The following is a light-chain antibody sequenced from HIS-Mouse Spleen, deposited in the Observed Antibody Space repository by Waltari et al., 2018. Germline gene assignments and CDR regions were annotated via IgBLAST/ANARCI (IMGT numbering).Light chain of an antibody. J-gene: IGLJ2*01. CDR3: SSYTSSSTLVV. Sequence: QSALTQPASVSGSPGQSITISCTGTSSDVGWYTYVAWYQQHPGKAPKLMIYDVRNRPSVVSNRFSGSKSGNTASLTISGLQAEDEADYYCSSYTSSSTLVVFGGGTKLTVL. CDR1: SSDVGWYTY. V-gene: IGLV2-14*03. CDR2: DVR.